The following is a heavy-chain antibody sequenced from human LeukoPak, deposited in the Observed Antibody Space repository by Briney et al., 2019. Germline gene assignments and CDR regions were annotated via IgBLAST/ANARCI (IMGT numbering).Heavy chain of an antibody. CDR3: ARIRRGIAVAGSTQDAFDI. Sequence: SGPTLVNPTQTLTLTCTFSGFSLSTTGMCVSWIRQPPGKALEWLARIAWDDDKYYSTSLKTRLTISKDTSKNQVVLTMTNMDPVDTATYYCARIRRGIAVAGSTQDAFDIWGQGTMVTVSS. CDR2: IAWDDDK. CDR1: GFSLSTTGMC. J-gene: IGHJ3*02. D-gene: IGHD6-19*01. V-gene: IGHV2-70*11.